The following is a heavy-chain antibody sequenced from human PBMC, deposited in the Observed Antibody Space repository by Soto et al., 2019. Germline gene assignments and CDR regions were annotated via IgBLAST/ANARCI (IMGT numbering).Heavy chain of an antibody. V-gene: IGHV4-4*02. CDR1: GGSISSSNW. D-gene: IGHD6-6*01. CDR3: ARKRAGSARPSSRTLRYNWFDP. Sequence: QVQLQESGPGLVKPSGTLSLTCAVSGGSISSSNWWSWVRQPPGKGLEWIGEIYHSGRTNYNPSLKSRVTISVDKSKNQFSLKMRSVTAADTAVYYCARKRAGSARPSSRTLRYNWFDPWGQGTLVTVSS. CDR2: IYHSGRT. J-gene: IGHJ5*02.